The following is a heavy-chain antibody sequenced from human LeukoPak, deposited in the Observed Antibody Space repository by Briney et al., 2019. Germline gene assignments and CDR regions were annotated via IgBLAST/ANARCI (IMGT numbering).Heavy chain of an antibody. J-gene: IGHJ3*02. CDR1: TFTFSDYG. CDR3: ARRFYGDYAFDI. Sequence: GGSLRLSCIGSTFTFSDYGMHWVRQAPGKGLEWVAFIRYDGTKTYYADSAKGRFTISRDNSKNTLYLQMNSLRAEDTAVYYCARRFYGDYAFDIWGQGTMVTVSS. D-gene: IGHD4-17*01. CDR2: IRYDGTKT. V-gene: IGHV3-30*02.